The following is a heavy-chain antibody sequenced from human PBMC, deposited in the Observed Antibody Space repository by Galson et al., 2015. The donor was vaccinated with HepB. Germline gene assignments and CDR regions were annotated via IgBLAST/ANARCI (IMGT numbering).Heavy chain of an antibody. J-gene: IGHJ4*02. CDR3: AKGILRYFDWSAFDY. V-gene: IGHV3-23*01. CDR1: GFTVSSNY. CDR2: ISGSGGST. Sequence: SLRLSCAASGFTVSSNYMSWVRQAPGKGLEWVSVISGSGGSTYYADSVKGRFTISRDNSKNTLYLQMNSLRAEDTAVYYCAKGILRYFDWSAFDYWGQGTLVTVSS. D-gene: IGHD3-9*01.